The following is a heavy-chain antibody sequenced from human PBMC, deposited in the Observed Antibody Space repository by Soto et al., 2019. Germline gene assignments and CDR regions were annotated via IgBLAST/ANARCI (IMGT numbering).Heavy chain of an antibody. CDR3: ARARYSSSWYGFNYYYGMDV. Sequence: AASVKVSCKASGGTFSSYAISWVRQAPGQGLEWMGGIIPIFGTANYAQKFQGRVTITADESTSTAYMELSSLRSEDTAVYYCARARYSSSWYGFNYYYGMDVWGQGTTVTVSS. D-gene: IGHD6-13*01. J-gene: IGHJ6*02. CDR1: GGTFSSYA. V-gene: IGHV1-69*13. CDR2: IIPIFGTA.